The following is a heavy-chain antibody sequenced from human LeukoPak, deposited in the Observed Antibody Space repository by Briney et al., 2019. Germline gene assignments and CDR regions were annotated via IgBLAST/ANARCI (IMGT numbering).Heavy chain of an antibody. CDR1: GFSFSDYA. J-gene: IGHJ4*02. CDR2: ITNNGDDT. V-gene: IGHV3-23*01. Sequence: GGSLRLSCAASGFSFSDYAMSWVRQAPGKGLEWVSIITNNGDDTRHAASVKGRFTISRANSKDTLYLQMNSLRADDTAVYYCATGVGPSAPNGRVFDFWGQGTLVTVSS. D-gene: IGHD2-2*01. CDR3: ATGVGPSAPNGRVFDF.